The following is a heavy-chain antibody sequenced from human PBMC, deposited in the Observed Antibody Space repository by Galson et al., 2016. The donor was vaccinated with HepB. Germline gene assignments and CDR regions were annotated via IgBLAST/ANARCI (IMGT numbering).Heavy chain of an antibody. Sequence: SVKVSCKASGYPFIPYYMHWLRQAPGQGLEWMGLINPGGGSTSYAQKFQGRVTVTSDTSASTVYMDLSSLGSEDTAVYYCARGEGSDSVCVWDYWGQGTLVTVPS. D-gene: IGHD2-8*01. CDR3: ARGEGSDSVCVWDY. V-gene: IGHV1-46*01. CDR2: INPGGGST. J-gene: IGHJ4*02. CDR1: GYPFIPYY.